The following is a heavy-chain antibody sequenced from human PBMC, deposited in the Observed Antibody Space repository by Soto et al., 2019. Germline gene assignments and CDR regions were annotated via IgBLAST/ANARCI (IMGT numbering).Heavy chain of an antibody. V-gene: IGHV4-34*01. D-gene: IGHD6-13*01. Sequence: PSETLSLTCAVYGGSFSGYYWSWIRQPPGKGLEWIGEINHSGSTNYNPSLKSRVTISVDTSKNQFSLKLSSVTAADTAVYYCARARRSSWSSYYFDYWGQGTLVTVSS. CDR3: ARARRSSWSSYYFDY. CDR2: INHSGST. CDR1: GGSFSGYY. J-gene: IGHJ4*02.